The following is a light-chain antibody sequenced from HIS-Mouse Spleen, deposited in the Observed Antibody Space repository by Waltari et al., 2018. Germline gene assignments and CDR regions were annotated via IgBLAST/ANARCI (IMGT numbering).Light chain of an antibody. V-gene: IGLV3-10*01. CDR3: YSTDSSGNHRV. Sequence: SYELTQPPSVSVSPGQTASITCSGDALPTKYAYWYQQKSGQAPVLVIYEDSKRPSGIPERFSGSSSGTMATLTISGAQVEDEADYYCYSTDSSGNHRVFGGGTKLTVL. CDR1: ALPTKY. J-gene: IGLJ2*01. CDR2: EDS.